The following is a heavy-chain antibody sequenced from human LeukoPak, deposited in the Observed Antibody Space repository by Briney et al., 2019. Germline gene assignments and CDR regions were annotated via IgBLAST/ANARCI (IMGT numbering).Heavy chain of an antibody. D-gene: IGHD3-3*01. CDR3: AKDPTYDSLNWFDP. Sequence: GGSLRLSCVPSGITFSNSALSWVRQAPGKGLEWVSAISGSGGSTYYADSVKGRFTISRDNSKNTLYLQMNSLRAEDTAVYYCAKDPTYDSLNWFDPWGQGTLVTVSS. V-gene: IGHV3-23*01. J-gene: IGHJ5*02. CDR1: GITFSNSA. CDR2: ISGSGGST.